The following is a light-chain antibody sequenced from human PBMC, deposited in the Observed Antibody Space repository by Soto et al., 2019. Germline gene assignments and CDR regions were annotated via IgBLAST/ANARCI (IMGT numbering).Light chain of an antibody. CDR3: ASYTDSTIVM. Sequence: QSALTQPASVSGSPGQSITISCTGTSSDVGDYNYVSWYQQHPGKAPKLMIYDVSHRPSGVSSRFSGSKSGYTASLTISRLQAEDEADYYCASYTDSTIVMFGGGTKLTVL. CDR2: DVS. V-gene: IGLV2-14*01. J-gene: IGLJ3*02. CDR1: SSDVGDYNY.